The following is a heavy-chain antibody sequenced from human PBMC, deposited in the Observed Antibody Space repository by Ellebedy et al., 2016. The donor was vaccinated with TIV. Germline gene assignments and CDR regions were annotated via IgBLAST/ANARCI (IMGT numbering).Heavy chain of an antibody. CDR1: GDSISDTY. J-gene: IGHJ4*02. CDR3: ARHRGGGYGHFDY. Sequence: MPSETLSLTCTVSGDSISDTYWSRIRQSPGKGLAWSGYIYFDGRTKYNPSLTSRVTISEDMSKSQVSLMLTSVTAADTAVYYCARHRGGGYGHFDYWGQGTVVTVSS. D-gene: IGHD5-18*01. CDR2: IYFDGRT. V-gene: IGHV4-59*08.